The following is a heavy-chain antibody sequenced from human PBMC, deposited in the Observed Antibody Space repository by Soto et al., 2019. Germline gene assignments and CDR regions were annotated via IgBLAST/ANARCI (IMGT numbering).Heavy chain of an antibody. V-gene: IGHV3-33*01. J-gene: IGHJ4*02. CDR1: GFTFSGYG. CDR3: VRDAVGATPYFGYLDY. CDR2: IWNDGSKK. Sequence: GGSLRLSCEASGFTFSGYGMHWVCQAPGKGLEWVAIIWNDGSKKYYADSVKGRFTISRDNSRDTLYLEMNSLRAEDTSVYYCVRDAVGATPYFGYLDYWGQGSQVTVSS. D-gene: IGHD1-26*01.